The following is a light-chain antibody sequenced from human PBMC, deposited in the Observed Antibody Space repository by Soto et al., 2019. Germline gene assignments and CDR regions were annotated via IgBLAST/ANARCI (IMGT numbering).Light chain of an antibody. CDR3: HQSYSTPYT. CDR1: QSITNY. CDR2: AIS. V-gene: IGKV1-39*01. Sequence: DIQMTQSPSSLSASVGDRVTITCRASQSITNYLNWYQQKPGKAPKLLMYAISTLQSVVPSRFCGSGSGTEFTLTISSLQPDDFATYYCHQSYSTPYTFRQGTKVDIK. J-gene: IGKJ2*01.